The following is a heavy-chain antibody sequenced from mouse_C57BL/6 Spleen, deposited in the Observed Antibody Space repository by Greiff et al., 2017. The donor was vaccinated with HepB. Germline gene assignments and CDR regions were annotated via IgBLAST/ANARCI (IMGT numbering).Heavy chain of an antibody. Sequence: QVQLQQPGAELVKPGASVKLSCKASGYTFTSYWMQWVKQRPGQGLEWIGEIDPSDSYTNYNQKFKGKATLTVETSSSTAYMQLSSLTSEDSAVYYCARGGTTVVATVDYWGQGTTLTVSS. CDR1: GYTFTSYW. CDR3: ARGGTTVVATVDY. D-gene: IGHD1-1*01. J-gene: IGHJ2*01. CDR2: IDPSDSYT. V-gene: IGHV1-50*01.